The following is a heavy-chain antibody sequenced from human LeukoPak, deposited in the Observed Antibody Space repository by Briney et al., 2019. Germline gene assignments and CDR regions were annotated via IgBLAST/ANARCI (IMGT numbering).Heavy chain of an antibody. CDR3: ARRCGGDCSHAFDI. CDR2: IYTSGST. CDR1: GGSISSGSYY. D-gene: IGHD2-21*01. J-gene: IGHJ3*02. Sequence: SETLSLTCTVSGGSISSGSYYWSWIRQPAGKGLEWIGRIYTSGSTNYNPSLKSRVTISVDTSKNQSSLKLSSVTAADTAVYYCARRCGGDCSHAFDIWGQGTMVTVSS. V-gene: IGHV4-61*02.